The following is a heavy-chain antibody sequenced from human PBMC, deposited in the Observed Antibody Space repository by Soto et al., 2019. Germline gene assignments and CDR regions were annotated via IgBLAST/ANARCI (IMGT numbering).Heavy chain of an antibody. CDR1: GFTFSDYY. J-gene: IGHJ4*02. CDR2: ISSSSSYT. CDR3: ARASPYYYDSSGYYTTPFDY. Sequence: GGSLRLSCAASGFTFSDYYMSWIRQAPGKGLEWVSYISSSSSYTNYADSVKGRFTISRDNAKNSLYLQMNSLRAEDTAVYYCARASPYYYDSSGYYTTPFDYWGQGTLVTVS. V-gene: IGHV3-11*05. D-gene: IGHD3-22*01.